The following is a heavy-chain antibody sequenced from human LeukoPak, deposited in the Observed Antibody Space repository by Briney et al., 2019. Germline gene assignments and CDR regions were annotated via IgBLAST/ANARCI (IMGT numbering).Heavy chain of an antibody. CDR1: GFTFNDYY. CDR3: ARDPTAAPIKSPAFDY. V-gene: IGHV3-11*06. Sequence: GGSLRLSCAASGFTFNDYYMSWIRQAPGKGLEWVSYISSSSSYTNYADSVKGRFTISRDNSKNTVYLQMNSLRAEDTSIYYCARDPTAAPIKSPAFDYWGQGTLVTVSS. J-gene: IGHJ4*02. D-gene: IGHD6-13*01. CDR2: ISSSSSYT.